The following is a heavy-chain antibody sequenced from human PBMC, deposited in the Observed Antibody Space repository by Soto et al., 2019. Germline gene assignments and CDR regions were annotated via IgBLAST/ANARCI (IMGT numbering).Heavy chain of an antibody. CDR3: ARGRHGMDV. CDR1: GFTFSSYA. V-gene: IGHV3-30-3*01. CDR2: ISYDGSNK. Sequence: GGSLRLSCAASGFTFSSYAMHWVRQAPGKGLEGVAVISYDGSNKYYPDSGKGRLTISRDNSKNTLYLQMNSLRAEDTAVYYCARGRHGMDVWGQGTTVTVSS. J-gene: IGHJ6*02.